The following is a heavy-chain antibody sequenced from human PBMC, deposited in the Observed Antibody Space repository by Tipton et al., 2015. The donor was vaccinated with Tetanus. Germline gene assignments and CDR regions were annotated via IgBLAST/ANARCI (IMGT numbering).Heavy chain of an antibody. CDR1: NGSLFGYY. J-gene: IGHJ4*02. V-gene: IGHV4-34*01. Sequence: TLSLTCAVYNGSLFGYYWSWIRQPPGKGLGWIGEINHSGSTNYNPSLKTGVTISIDTSRNQMSLKLSSLTAAGTAVYYCASMRRGGREAGAHDWGQGTLVTVSS. D-gene: IGHD6-19*01. CDR3: ASMRRGGREAGAHD. CDR2: INHSGST.